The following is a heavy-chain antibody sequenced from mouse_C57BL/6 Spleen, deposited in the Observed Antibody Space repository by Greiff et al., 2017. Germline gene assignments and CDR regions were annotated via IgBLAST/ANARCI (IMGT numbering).Heavy chain of an antibody. CDR2: INPNNGGT. J-gene: IGHJ1*03. CDR1: GYTFTDYN. D-gene: IGHD1-1*01. CDR3: ARDYGSSYERYFDV. V-gene: IGHV1-18*01. Sequence: EVQLQQSGPELVKPGASVKIPCKASGYTFTDYNMDWVKQSHGKSLEWIGDINPNNGGTIYNQKFKGKATLTVDKSSSTAYMELRSLTSEDTAVYYCARDYGSSYERYFDVWGTGTTVTVSS.